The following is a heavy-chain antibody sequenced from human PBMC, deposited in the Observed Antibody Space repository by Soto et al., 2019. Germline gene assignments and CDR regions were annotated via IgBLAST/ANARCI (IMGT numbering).Heavy chain of an antibody. J-gene: IGHJ4*02. CDR1: GYTFTAYA. CDR2: INVGTGDT. D-gene: IGHD5-18*01. V-gene: IGHV1-3*01. CDR3: ARDVDTSMSAPLDY. Sequence: QVQLVQSGAEVKKPGASVRVSCKASGYTFTAYAMDWVRQTPGQRLEWVVWINVGTGDTEYSQQFQGRVNITRDTSARRLYMELSSLRSEDTAVYYCARDVDTSMSAPLDYWGQGSLVTVSS.